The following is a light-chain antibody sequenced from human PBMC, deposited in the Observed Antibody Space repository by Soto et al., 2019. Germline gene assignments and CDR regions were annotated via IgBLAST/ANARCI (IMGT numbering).Light chain of an antibody. CDR2: LEGSGSY. J-gene: IGLJ1*01. V-gene: IGLV4-60*03. CDR3: ETWDSNTRV. CDR1: SGHSSYI. Sequence: VLTQSSSASASLGSSVKLPCTLSSGHSSYIIAWHQQQPGKAPRYLMKLEGSGSYNKGSGVPDRFSGSSSGADRYLTISNLQSEDEADYYCETWDSNTRVFGTGTKVIVL.